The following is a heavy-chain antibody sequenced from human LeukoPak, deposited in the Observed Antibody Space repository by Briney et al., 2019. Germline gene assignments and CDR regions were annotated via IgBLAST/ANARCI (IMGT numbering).Heavy chain of an antibody. CDR2: IKSKTDGGTT. CDR3: TTDDGELYCSSTSCYDY. J-gene: IGHJ4*02. V-gene: IGHV3-15*01. CDR1: GFTLSNAW. Sequence: PGGSLRLSCAASGFTLSNAWMSWVRQAPGKGLEWVGRIKSKTDGGTTDYAAPVKGRFTISRDDSKNTLYLQMNSLKTEDTAVYYCTTDDGELYCSSTSCYDYWGQGTLVTVSS. D-gene: IGHD2-2*01.